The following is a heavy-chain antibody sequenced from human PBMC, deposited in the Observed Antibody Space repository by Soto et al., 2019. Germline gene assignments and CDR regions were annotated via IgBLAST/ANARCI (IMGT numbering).Heavy chain of an antibody. Sequence: PVGSLRLSCAASWFTFSGSAMHWVRQASGKGLEWVGRIRSKANSYATAYAASVKGRFTISRDDSKNTAYLQMNSLKTEDTAVYYCTRLLFNYDSSGYPTYDNWFDPWGQGTLVTVSS. J-gene: IGHJ5*02. CDR1: WFTFSGSA. D-gene: IGHD3-22*01. V-gene: IGHV3-73*01. CDR2: IRSKANSYAT. CDR3: TRLLFNYDSSGYPTYDNWFDP.